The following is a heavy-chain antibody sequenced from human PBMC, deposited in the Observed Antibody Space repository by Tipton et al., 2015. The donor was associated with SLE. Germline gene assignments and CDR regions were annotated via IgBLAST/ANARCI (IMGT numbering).Heavy chain of an antibody. Sequence: SLRLSCAASGFTFDDLTMLWVRQAPGKGLEWVSGISRTCGSIDYADSVKGRITISRDNAKNSLYLQMDSLRAEDTALYYCAKDRGAIKYCGMDVWGQGTTVTVSS. CDR1: GFTFDDLT. J-gene: IGHJ6*02. CDR2: ISRTCGSI. V-gene: IGHV3-9*01. CDR3: AKDRGAIKYCGMDV.